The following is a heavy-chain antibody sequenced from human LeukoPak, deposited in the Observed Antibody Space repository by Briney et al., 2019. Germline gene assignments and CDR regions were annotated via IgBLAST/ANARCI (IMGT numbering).Heavy chain of an antibody. Sequence: GASVKVSCKASGYTFTSYYMHWVRQAPGQGLEWMGIINPSGGSTSYAQKFQGRVTITRDTSASTAYMELSSLRSEDTAVYYCASAYSSGWFDYYYYGMDVWGQGTTVTVSS. J-gene: IGHJ6*02. V-gene: IGHV1-46*01. CDR2: INPSGGST. D-gene: IGHD6-19*01. CDR3: ASAYSSGWFDYYYYGMDV. CDR1: GYTFTSYY.